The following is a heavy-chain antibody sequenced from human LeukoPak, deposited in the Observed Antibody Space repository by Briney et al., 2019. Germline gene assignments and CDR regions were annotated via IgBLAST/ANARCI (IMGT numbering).Heavy chain of an antibody. CDR1: GYTFTSYG. CDR2: ISAYNGHT. D-gene: IGHD1-26*01. Sequence: ASVRVSCKASGYTFTSYGITWVRQAPGQGLAWMAWISAYNGHTNFAHSLQGRVTVTTDTSTSTAYMELRSLKSDDTALYYCARDCGGATAPYYFDSWGQGTLVTVSS. V-gene: IGHV1-18*01. CDR3: ARDCGGATAPYYFDS. J-gene: IGHJ4*02.